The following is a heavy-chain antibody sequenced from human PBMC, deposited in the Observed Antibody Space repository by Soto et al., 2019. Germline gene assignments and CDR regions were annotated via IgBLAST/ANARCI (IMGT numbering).Heavy chain of an antibody. D-gene: IGHD5-18*01. Sequence: GESLKISCEASGFMFNDYGMHWVRQAPGKGLDWVAVISYDGDNKYYAQSVKGRFTISRDNSKNTLFLHMDSLRHEDTAVYHCVKGDLDTAVVNSPDAFDFWGQGTMVTVSS. CDR1: GFMFNDYG. V-gene: IGHV3-30*18. J-gene: IGHJ3*01. CDR3: VKGDLDTAVVNSPDAFDF. CDR2: ISYDGDNK.